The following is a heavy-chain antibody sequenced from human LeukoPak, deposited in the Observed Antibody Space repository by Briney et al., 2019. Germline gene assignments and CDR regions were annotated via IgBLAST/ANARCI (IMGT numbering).Heavy chain of an antibody. D-gene: IGHD2-15*01. J-gene: IGHJ5*02. CDR3: ARTCCSGGSSNWFDP. Sequence: SETLSLTCTVSGGSISSGGYYWSWIRQHPGKGLEWIGYIYYSGSTYYNPSLKSRVTISVDTSKNQFSLKLSPVTAADTAVYYCARTCCSGGSSNWFDPWGQGTLVTVSS. CDR2: IYYSGST. V-gene: IGHV4-31*03. CDR1: GGSISSGGYY.